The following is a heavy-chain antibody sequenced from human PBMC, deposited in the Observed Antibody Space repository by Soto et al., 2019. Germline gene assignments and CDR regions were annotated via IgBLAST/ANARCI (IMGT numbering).Heavy chain of an antibody. CDR2: ITGSGDAT. V-gene: IGHV3-23*01. J-gene: IGHJ5*02. D-gene: IGHD2-2*01. Sequence: GSLRLSCAASGFTFSSFAMSWVRQAPGKGLEWVSAITGSGDATFYADSVRGRFTISRDNSKNTLYLQMNSLGAEDTALYYCASGLVGYCSSSSCHAYRFDPWGQGTLVTVS. CDR1: GFTFSSFA. CDR3: ASGLVGYCSSSSCHAYRFDP.